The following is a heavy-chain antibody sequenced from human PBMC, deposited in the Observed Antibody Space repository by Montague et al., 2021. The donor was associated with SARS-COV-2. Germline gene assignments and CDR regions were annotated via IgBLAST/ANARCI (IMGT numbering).Heavy chain of an antibody. D-gene: IGHD1-14*01. CDR2: FNHVGTT. V-gene: IGHV4-34*01. Sequence: SETLSLTCTISGASFGNSYWSWIRQSPGKGLEWIGEFNHVGTTDYNPSLKSRDTISKDTSKNQFSLRVKSVTAADTAVYYCARGTMTADAFDIWGQGTMVTVSS. CDR3: ARGTMTADAFDI. J-gene: IGHJ3*02. CDR1: GASFGNSY.